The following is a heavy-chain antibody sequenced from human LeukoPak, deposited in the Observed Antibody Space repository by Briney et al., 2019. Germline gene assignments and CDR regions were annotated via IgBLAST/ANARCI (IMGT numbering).Heavy chain of an antibody. V-gene: IGHV3-23*01. J-gene: IGHJ4*02. CDR1: GFTFSTYA. CDR3: AREREDTAAYDY. Sequence: PGGSLRLSCAASGFTFSTYAMTWVRQAPGKGLECVSSISGSGDTTFYADSVKGRFTISRDNSKNTLYLQMNSLRAEDTAVYYCAREREDTAAYDYWGQGTLVTVSS. D-gene: IGHD5-18*01. CDR2: ISGSGDTT.